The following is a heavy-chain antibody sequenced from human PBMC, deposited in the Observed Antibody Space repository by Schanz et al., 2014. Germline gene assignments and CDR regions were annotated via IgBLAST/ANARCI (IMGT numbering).Heavy chain of an antibody. Sequence: QVHLQESGPGLVKPSETLSLTCAVSGGFISSINWWSWVRQSPGTGLEWIGEINNSGSTNYNPSLKSRVTISLDKSKSQFALTLNAVTAADTAVYYCARDERDLPRSLFVFWGQGTLVTVSS. CDR1: GGFISSINW. V-gene: IGHV4-4*02. J-gene: IGHJ4*02. CDR3: ARDERDLPRSLFVF. D-gene: IGHD2-2*01. CDR2: INNSGST.